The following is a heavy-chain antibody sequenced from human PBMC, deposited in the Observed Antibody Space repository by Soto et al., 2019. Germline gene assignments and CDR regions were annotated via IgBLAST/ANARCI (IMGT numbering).Heavy chain of an antibody. D-gene: IGHD3-10*01. CDR2: ISSNGGST. CDR1: GFTFRSYA. CDR3: VKGGILLRFGELFSYFDY. V-gene: IGHV3-64D*06. J-gene: IGHJ4*02. Sequence: GGSLRPSCSASGFTFRSYAKHWVRQAPGKGLEYVSAISSNGGSTYYADSVTGRFTISRDNSKNTLYLQMSSLRAEDTAVYYCVKGGILLRFGELFSYFDYWGKGTLVTVSS.